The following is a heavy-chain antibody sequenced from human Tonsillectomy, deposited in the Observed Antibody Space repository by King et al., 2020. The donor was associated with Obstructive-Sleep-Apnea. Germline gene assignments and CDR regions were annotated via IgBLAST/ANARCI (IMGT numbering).Heavy chain of an antibody. V-gene: IGHV4-59*01. J-gene: IGHJ6*02. D-gene: IGHD6-13*01. CDR2: IYYSGST. CDR1: GGSISSYY. CDR3: ARSIHSSNWPYYYGMDV. Sequence: QLQESDPGLVKPSETLSLTCTVSGGSISSYYWSWIRQPPGKGLEWIGYIYYSGSTNYNPSLKSRVTISVDTSKNQFSLKLSAVTAADTAVYYCARSIHSSNWPYYYGMDVWGQGTTVTVSS.